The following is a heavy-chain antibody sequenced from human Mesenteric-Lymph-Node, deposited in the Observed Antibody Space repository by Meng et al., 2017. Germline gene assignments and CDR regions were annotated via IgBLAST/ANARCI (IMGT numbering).Heavy chain of an antibody. CDR2: ISGSGGDT. Sequence: GGSLRLSCAVSGFTFSSSAMSWVRQAPGKGLEWVSTISGSGGDTFYADSVKGRFTIARVNSKITLYLQMNSLIDDDTAIYYFARKEVTKSNFDYWGQGTLVTVSS. D-gene: IGHD2-21*02. V-gene: IGHV3-23*01. J-gene: IGHJ4*02. CDR1: GFTFSSSA. CDR3: ARKEVTKSNFDY.